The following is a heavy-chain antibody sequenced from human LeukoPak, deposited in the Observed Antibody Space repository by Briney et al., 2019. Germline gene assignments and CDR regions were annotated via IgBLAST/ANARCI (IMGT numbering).Heavy chain of an antibody. D-gene: IGHD4-11*01. V-gene: IGHV3-11*01. CDR1: GFTFSDYY. Sequence: GGSLRLSCAASGFTFSDYYMSWIRQAPGKGLEWVSYISSSGSTIYYADSVKGRFTISRDNAKNSLYLQMNSLRAEDTAVYYCASVGTVTRYYYYGMDVWGQGTTVTVSS. CDR2: ISSSGSTI. CDR3: ASVGTVTRYYYYGMDV. J-gene: IGHJ6*02.